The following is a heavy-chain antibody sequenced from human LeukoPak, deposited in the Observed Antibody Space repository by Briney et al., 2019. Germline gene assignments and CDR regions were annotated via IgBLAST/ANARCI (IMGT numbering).Heavy chain of an antibody. D-gene: IGHD5-12*01. V-gene: IGHV3-11*03. CDR2: ISSGTSYT. CDR1: GFTFGAYF. Sequence: GGSLRLSCAASGFTFGAYFMSCIRQAPGKGLEWVSYISSGTSYTNYADSVKGRFTISRDNAKNSLYLQMNSLRAEDTAVYYCARTVRPQLYSGYDYPDYWGQGTLVTVSS. CDR3: ARTVRPQLYSGYDYPDY. J-gene: IGHJ4*02.